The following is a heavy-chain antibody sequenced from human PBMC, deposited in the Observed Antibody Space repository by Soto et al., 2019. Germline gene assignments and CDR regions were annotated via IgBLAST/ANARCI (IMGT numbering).Heavy chain of an antibody. V-gene: IGHV4-34*01. J-gene: IGHJ5*02. CDR2: INHSGST. Sequence: PSETLSLTCAVYGGSFSGYYWSWIRQPPGKGLEWIGEINHSGSTNYNPSLKSRVTISVDTSKNQFSLKLSSVTAADTAVYYCALLPITMIETNWFDPWGQGTLVTVSS. CDR1: GGSFSGYY. D-gene: IGHD3-22*01. CDR3: ALLPITMIETNWFDP.